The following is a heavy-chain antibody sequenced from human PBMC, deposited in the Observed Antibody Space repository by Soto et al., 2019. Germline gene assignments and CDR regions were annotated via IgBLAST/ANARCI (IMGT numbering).Heavy chain of an antibody. Sequence: QVQLVQSGAEVKKPGSSVKVSCKASGGTYGIYAITWVRQAPGQGLEWMGGIIAFSDIVNYTQKLQGRVTNTADKSTSTAYPDLSSLRSDDTAVYYCARSLYSSSWYHSGNSYYYYGMDVWGQGTTVTVSS. CDR3: ARSLYSSSWYHSGNSYYYYGMDV. D-gene: IGHD6-13*01. CDR2: IIAFSDIV. CDR1: GGTYGIYA. J-gene: IGHJ6*02. V-gene: IGHV1-69*14.